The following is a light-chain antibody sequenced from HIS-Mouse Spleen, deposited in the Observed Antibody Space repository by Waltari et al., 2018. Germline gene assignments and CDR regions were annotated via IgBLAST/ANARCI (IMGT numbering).Light chain of an antibody. Sequence: SSELTQDPAVSVALGQTVRITCQGDSLRSYYASWYQQKPGQAPVLVIYGKNNRPSGIPDRFSGSRSGNTASLTITGAQAEDEAYYYCNSRDSSGNHVVFGGGTKLTVL. CDR1: SLRSYY. CDR2: GKN. V-gene: IGLV3-19*01. J-gene: IGLJ2*01. CDR3: NSRDSSGNHVV.